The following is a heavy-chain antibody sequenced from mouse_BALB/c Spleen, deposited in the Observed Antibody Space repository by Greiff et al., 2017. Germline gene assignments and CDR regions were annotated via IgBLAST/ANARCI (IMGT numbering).Heavy chain of an antibody. Sequence: DVKLQESGPGLVKPSQSLSLTCSVTGYSITSGYYWNWIRQFPGNKLEWMGYISYDGSNNYNPSLKNRISITRDTSKNQFFLKLNSVTTEDTATYYCARGSSYFDVWGAGTTVTVSS. CDR3: ARGSSYFDV. J-gene: IGHJ1*01. V-gene: IGHV3-6*02. CDR1: GYSITSGYY. CDR2: ISYDGSN.